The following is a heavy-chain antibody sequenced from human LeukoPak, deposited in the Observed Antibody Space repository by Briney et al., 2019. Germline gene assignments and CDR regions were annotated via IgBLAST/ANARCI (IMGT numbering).Heavy chain of an antibody. Sequence: GGSLRLSCAASGFTFSNYGMSWVRQAPWKGLEWVSSISGSGSSTYYADSVKGRFTISRDNSKNTLYLQMNSLRAEDTAVYYCAKGIYTAPIFFDYWGQGTLVTVSS. V-gene: IGHV3-23*01. J-gene: IGHJ4*02. CDR3: AKGIYTAPIFFDY. D-gene: IGHD5-18*01. CDR2: ISGSGSST. CDR1: GFTFSNYG.